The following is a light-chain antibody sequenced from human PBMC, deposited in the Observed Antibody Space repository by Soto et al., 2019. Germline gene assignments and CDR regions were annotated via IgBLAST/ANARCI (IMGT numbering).Light chain of an antibody. J-gene: IGKJ5*01. Sequence: EVVMTQSPATLSVSPGERATLSCRASQTVSRNLAWYQQRPGQAPRLLIYDVFTRAAGIPARFSVSGSETEFTLTIRSLQSEDFAVYYGQQYNNWPSFGQGTRLEIK. CDR1: QTVSRN. V-gene: IGKV3-15*01. CDR3: QQYNNWPS. CDR2: DVF.